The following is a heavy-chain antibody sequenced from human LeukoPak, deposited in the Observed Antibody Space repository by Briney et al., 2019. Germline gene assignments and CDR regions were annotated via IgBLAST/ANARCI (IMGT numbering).Heavy chain of an antibody. D-gene: IGHD3-22*01. CDR3: ARGHTMIAFG. V-gene: IGHV3-23*01. J-gene: IGHJ4*02. Sequence: TGGSLRLSCAASGFTFSSYAMSWVRQAPGKGLEWVSAISGSGGSTYYADSVKGRFTISRDNAKNSLYLQMNSLRGEDTAVYYCARGHTMIAFGGGQGTLVTVSS. CDR2: ISGSGGST. CDR1: GFTFSSYA.